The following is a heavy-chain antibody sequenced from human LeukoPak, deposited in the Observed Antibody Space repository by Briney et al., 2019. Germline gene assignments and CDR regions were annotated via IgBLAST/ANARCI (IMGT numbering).Heavy chain of an antibody. CDR1: GGSISSGGYY. V-gene: IGHV4-31*03. D-gene: IGHD3-10*01. J-gene: IGHJ5*02. Sequence: SETLSLTCTVSGGSISSGGYYWSWIRQHPGKGLEWIGYVYYSGSTYYNPSLKSRVTISVDTSKNQFSLKLSSVTAADTAVYYCARFHSGGSGSYFWFDPWGQGTPVTLSS. CDR2: VYYSGST. CDR3: ARFHSGGSGSYFWFDP.